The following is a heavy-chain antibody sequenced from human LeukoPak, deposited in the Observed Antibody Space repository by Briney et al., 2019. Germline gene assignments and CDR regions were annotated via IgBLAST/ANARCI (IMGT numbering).Heavy chain of an antibody. CDR2: INKEGSEK. D-gene: IGHD3-10*01. V-gene: IGHV3-7*01. CDR3: ARDPGVPYYYYMDV. CDR1: GFTFSEAW. J-gene: IGHJ6*03. Sequence: GGSLRLSCAASGFTFSEAWMSWVRQVPGKGLEWVANINKEGSEKNYVDSVKGRFTISRDNAKNSLYLQMNSLRAEDTAVYYCARDPGVPYYYYMDVWGKGTTVTVSS.